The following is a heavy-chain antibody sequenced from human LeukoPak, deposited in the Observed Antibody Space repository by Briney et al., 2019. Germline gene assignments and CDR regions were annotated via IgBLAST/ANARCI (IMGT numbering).Heavy chain of an antibody. CDR3: SEGYFEPFDH. J-gene: IGHJ4*02. Sequence: SETLSLTCVVSGASVSSSHWNWIRQLPGKGLEWIGCLSYTGNTDYNPSLTSRVTISLDTSKNQVSLKLRSVTAADTAVYYCSEGYFEPFDHWGQGTLVTVSS. CDR2: LSYTGNT. CDR1: GASVSSSH. V-gene: IGHV4-59*02. D-gene: IGHD2/OR15-2a*01.